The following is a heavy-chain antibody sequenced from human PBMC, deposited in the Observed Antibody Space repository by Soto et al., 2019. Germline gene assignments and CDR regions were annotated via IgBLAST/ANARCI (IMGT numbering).Heavy chain of an antibody. CDR3: AREGHCSGGSCYYLLYFDY. V-gene: IGHV1-3*01. CDR2: INAGNGNT. D-gene: IGHD2-15*01. Sequence: ASVKVSCKASGYTFTSYAMHWVRQAPGQRFEWMGWINAGNGNTKYSQKFQGRVTITRDTSASTAYMELSSLRSEDTAVYYCAREGHCSGGSCYYLLYFDYWGQGTLVTVSS. CDR1: GYTFTSYA. J-gene: IGHJ4*02.